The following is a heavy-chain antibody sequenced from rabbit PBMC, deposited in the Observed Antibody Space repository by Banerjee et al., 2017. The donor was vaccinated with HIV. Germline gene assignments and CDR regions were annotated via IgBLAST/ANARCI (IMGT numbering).Heavy chain of an antibody. J-gene: IGHJ6*01. CDR1: GFSFSNSDY. Sequence: QSLEESGGDLVKPGASLTLTCTASGFSFSNSDYMCWVRQAPGKGLEWISCIAGDSSGFTYSATWAKGRFTCSKTSSTTVTLQMTSLTVADTATYFCARDTGTSFSSYGMDLRGPGTLVTVS. CDR3: ARDTGTSFSSYGMDL. D-gene: IGHD7-1*01. V-gene: IGHV1S40*01. CDR2: IAGDSSGFT.